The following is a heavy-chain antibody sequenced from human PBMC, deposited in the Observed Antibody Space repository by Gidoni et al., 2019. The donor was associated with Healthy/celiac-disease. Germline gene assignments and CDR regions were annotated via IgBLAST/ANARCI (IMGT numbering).Heavy chain of an antibody. CDR1: GGTFSSYA. J-gene: IGHJ4*02. V-gene: IGHV1-69*04. CDR2: IIPILGIA. CDR3: ASSQHSGSYVGNDY. Sequence: QVQLVQSGAEVKKPGSSVKVSCKASGGTFSSYAISWVRQAPGQGLEWMGRIIPILGIANYAQKFQGRVTITADKSTSTAYMELSSLRSEDTAVYYCASSQHSGSYVGNDYWGQGTLVTVSS. D-gene: IGHD1-26*01.